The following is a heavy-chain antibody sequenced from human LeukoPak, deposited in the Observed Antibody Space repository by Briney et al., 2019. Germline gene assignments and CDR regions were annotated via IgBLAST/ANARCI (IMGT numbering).Heavy chain of an antibody. CDR3: VRSYSGYDSNAFDI. D-gene: IGHD5-12*01. CDR1: GGSISRNY. J-gene: IGHJ3*02. V-gene: IGHV4-59*01. CDR2: IYYSGST. Sequence: SETLSLTCTVSGGSISRNYWSWIRQPPGKGLEWIGYIYYSGSTNYNPSLKSRVTISEDSAKNQFSLKLSSVTAADTAVYYCVRSYSGYDSNAFDIWGQGTTVTVSS.